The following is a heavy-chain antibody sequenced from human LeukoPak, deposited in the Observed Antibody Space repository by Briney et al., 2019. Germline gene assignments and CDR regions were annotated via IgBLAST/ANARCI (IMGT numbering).Heavy chain of an antibody. D-gene: IGHD3-10*01. V-gene: IGHV3-48*03. J-gene: IGHJ4*02. CDR1: GFPSTGYK. CDR3: ARAAYMVRGVIITPPFDY. CDR2: ISSTGSTM. Sequence: PGGPLNPPFAASGFPSTGYKRNWFRQAPGKELEWFSSISSTGSTMYYADSVKGRFTISRDNAKNSLYLQMNSLRAEDTSVYYCARAAYMVRGVIITPPFDYWGQGALVTVSS.